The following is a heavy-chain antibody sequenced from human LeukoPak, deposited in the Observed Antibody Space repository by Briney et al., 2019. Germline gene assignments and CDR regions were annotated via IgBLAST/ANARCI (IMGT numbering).Heavy chain of an antibody. CDR3: ARCGGHYYRFRVGGFDP. CDR1: GYSFTSYW. Sequence: GESLKISCKGSGYSFTSYWIGWVRQMPGKGLEWMGIIYPGDSDTRYSPSFQGQVTISADKSISTAYLQWSSLKASDTAMYYCARCGGHYYRFRVGGFDPWGQGSLVTVSS. J-gene: IGHJ5*02. V-gene: IGHV5-51*01. CDR2: IYPGDSDT. D-gene: IGHD2-21*02.